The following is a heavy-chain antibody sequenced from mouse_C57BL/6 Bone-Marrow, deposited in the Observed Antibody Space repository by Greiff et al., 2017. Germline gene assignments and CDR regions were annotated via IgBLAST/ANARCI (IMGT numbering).Heavy chain of an antibody. V-gene: IGHV1-55*01. D-gene: IGHD2-1*01. J-gene: IGHJ1*01. CDR2: IYPGSGST. Sequence: QVQLQQPGAELVKPGASVKMSCKASGYTFTSYWITWVKQRPGQGLEWIGDIYPGSGSTNYNEKFKSKATLTVDTSSSTAYMQLSSLTSEDSAVYYCASTPLYYGNSCWYFDVWGAGTTVTVSS. CDR1: GYTFTSYW. CDR3: ASTPLYYGNSCWYFDV.